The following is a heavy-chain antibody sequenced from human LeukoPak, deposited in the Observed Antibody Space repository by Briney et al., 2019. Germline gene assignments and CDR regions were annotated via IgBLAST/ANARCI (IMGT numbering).Heavy chain of an antibody. Sequence: GGSLRLSCAASGFTFSSYAMSWVRQAPGKGLEWVSAISGSGGSTYYADSVKGRFTISRDNSKNTLYLQMNSLRAEDTAVYYCAMRRYCSSTSCYPFDYWGQETLVTVSS. V-gene: IGHV3-23*01. D-gene: IGHD2-2*01. J-gene: IGHJ4*02. CDR3: AMRRYCSSTSCYPFDY. CDR1: GFTFSSYA. CDR2: ISGSGGST.